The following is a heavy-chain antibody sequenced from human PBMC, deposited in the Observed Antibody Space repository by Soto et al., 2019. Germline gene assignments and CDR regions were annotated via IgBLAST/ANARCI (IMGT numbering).Heavy chain of an antibody. CDR1: GGSFSGYY. V-gene: IGHV4-34*01. Sequence: SETLSLTCAVYGGSFSGYYWSWIRQPPGKGLEWIGEINHSGSTNYNPSLKSRVTISVDTSKNQSSLKLSSVTAADTAVYYCARGHDVVVVAATDQKSAMAEKIAFDYWGQGTLVTVSS. D-gene: IGHD2-15*01. CDR2: INHSGST. CDR3: ARGHDVVVVAATDQKSAMAEKIAFDY. J-gene: IGHJ4*02.